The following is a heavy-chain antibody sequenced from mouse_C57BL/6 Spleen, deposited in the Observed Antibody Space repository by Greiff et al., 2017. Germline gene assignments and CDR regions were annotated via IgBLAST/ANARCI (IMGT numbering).Heavy chain of an antibody. V-gene: IGHV10-1*01. Sequence: EAGGGLVQPKGSLKLSCAASGFSFNTYAMNWVRQAPGKGLEWVARIRSKSNNYATYYADSVKDRFTISRDDSESMLYLQMNNLKTEDTAMYYCVRTGTSYFDVWGTGTTVTVSS. CDR1: GFSFNTYA. J-gene: IGHJ1*03. CDR2: IRSKSNNYAT. CDR3: VRTGTSYFDV. D-gene: IGHD4-1*01.